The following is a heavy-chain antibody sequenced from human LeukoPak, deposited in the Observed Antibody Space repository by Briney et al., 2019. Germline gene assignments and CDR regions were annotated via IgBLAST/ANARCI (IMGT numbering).Heavy chain of an antibody. Sequence: GESLRLSCSASGFTFSRHGMHWVRQAPGKGLEWVAVIWYDATNKYYADSVKGRFAISRDNAKNSLYLQMDSLRAEDTAVYYCARGITFWGQGTLVTVSS. D-gene: IGHD3-16*01. CDR2: IWYDATNK. J-gene: IGHJ4*02. V-gene: IGHV3-33*03. CDR1: GFTFSRHG. CDR3: ARGITF.